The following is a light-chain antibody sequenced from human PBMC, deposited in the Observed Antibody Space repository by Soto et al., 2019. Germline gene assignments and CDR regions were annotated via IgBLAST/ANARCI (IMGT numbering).Light chain of an antibody. V-gene: IGLV1-51*01. CDR2: DDN. CDR1: SSNIGGNS. CDR3: SSYTSSSTLF. J-gene: IGLJ1*01. Sequence: QSVLTQPPSVSAAPGQKVTISCSGSSSNIGGNSVSWYQQLPGTAPKLLIYDDNKRPSGIPDRFSGSKSGTSATLGITGFQTGDEAAYYCSSYTSSSTLFFGTGTNVTVL.